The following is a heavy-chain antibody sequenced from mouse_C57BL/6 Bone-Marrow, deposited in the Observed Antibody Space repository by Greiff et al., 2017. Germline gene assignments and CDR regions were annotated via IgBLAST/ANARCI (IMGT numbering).Heavy chain of an antibody. Sequence: VQLQQSGAELVRPGASVKLSCTASGFNIKDDYMHWVKQRPEQGLEWIGWIDPENGDTEYASKFQGKATITADTSSNTAYLQLSSLTSEDTAVDYCTTYDYDYWGQGTTLTVSS. J-gene: IGHJ2*01. D-gene: IGHD2-4*01. CDR1: GFNIKDDY. CDR3: TTYDYDY. V-gene: IGHV14-4*01. CDR2: IDPENGDT.